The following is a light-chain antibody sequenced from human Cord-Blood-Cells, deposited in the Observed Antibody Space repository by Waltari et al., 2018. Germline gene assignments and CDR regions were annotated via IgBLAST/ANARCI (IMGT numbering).Light chain of an antibody. CDR1: SSDVGSYNL. Sequence: QSPLTQPASVSGSPGQSITISCPGTSSDVGSYNLVSWYQQHPGKAPKLMIYEGSKRPSGVSNRFSGSKSGNTASLTISGLQAEDEADYYCCSYAGSSTLFGGGTKLTVL. CDR3: CSYAGSSTL. CDR2: EGS. J-gene: IGLJ2*01. V-gene: IGLV2-23*01.